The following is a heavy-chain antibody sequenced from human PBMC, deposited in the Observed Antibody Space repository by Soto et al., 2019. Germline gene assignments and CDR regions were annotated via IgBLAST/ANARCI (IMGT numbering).Heavy chain of an antibody. CDR3: ARVTREYYYGSGSYYRPGEYFQH. J-gene: IGHJ1*01. V-gene: IGHV1-3*01. CDR2: INAGNGNT. D-gene: IGHD3-10*01. Sequence: QVQLVQSGAEVKKPGASVKVSCKASGYTFTSYAMHWVRQAPGQRLEWMGWINAGNGNTKYSQKLQGRVTITRYTSESTAYMELSSLRSEDTAVYYCARVTREYYYGSGSYYRPGEYFQHWGQCTLVTVSS. CDR1: GYTFTSYA.